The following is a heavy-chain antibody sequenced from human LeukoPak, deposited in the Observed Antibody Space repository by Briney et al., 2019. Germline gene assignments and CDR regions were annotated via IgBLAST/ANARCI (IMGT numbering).Heavy chain of an antibody. CDR1: GFTFSSYV. V-gene: IGHV3-23*01. CDR3: ARASLGHSCVYFDH. J-gene: IGHJ4*02. Sequence: GGSLRLSCAASGFTFSSYVMGWVRQAPGKGLEWVSVISGSGSAYYADSVKGRFTISRDNSKNTLYLQMNTRRVEDTAIYYCARASLGHSCVYFDHWGQGSLVTVSS. D-gene: IGHD2-21*01. CDR2: ISGSGSA.